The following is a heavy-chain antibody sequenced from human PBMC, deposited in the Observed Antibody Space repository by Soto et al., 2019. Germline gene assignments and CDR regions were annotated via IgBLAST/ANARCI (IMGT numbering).Heavy chain of an antibody. CDR3: ARGNFDWLLPFDY. CDR1: GFTVSSNY. CDR2: IYSGGST. D-gene: IGHD3-9*01. Sequence: EVQLVESGGGLVQPGGSLRLSCAASGFTVSSNYMSWVRQAPGKGLEWVSVIYSGGSTYYADSVKGRFTISRDNSKNTLYLQMTSLRAEDTAVYYCARGNFDWLLPFDYWGQGTLVTVSS. J-gene: IGHJ4*02. V-gene: IGHV3-66*01.